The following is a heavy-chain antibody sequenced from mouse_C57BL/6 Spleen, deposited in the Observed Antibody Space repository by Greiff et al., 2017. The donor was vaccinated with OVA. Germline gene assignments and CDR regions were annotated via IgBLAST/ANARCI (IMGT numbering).Heavy chain of an antibody. Sequence: QVQLKQPGAELVRPGSSVKLSCKASGYTFTSYWMHWVKQRPIQGLEWIGNIDPSDSETHYNQKFKDKATLTVDKSSSTAYMQLSSLTSEDSAVYDCARKGYYGYDPFDYWGKGTTLTVSS. J-gene: IGHJ2*01. CDR1: GYTFTSYW. V-gene: IGHV1-52*01. CDR3: ARKGYYGYDPFDY. D-gene: IGHD2-2*01. CDR2: IDPSDSET.